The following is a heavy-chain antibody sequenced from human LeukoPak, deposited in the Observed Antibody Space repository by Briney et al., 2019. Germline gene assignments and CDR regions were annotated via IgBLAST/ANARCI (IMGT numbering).Heavy chain of an antibody. CDR3: ARVHYYGSGSYMVDY. CDR1: GFTFSSYS. D-gene: IGHD3-10*01. CDR2: ISSSSSYI. Sequence: PGGSLRLSCAASGFTFSSYSMNWVRQAPGKGLEWVLSISSSSSYIYYADSVKGRFTISRDNAKNSLYLQMNSLRAEDTAVYYCARVHYYGSGSYMVDYWGQGTLVTVSS. J-gene: IGHJ4*02. V-gene: IGHV3-21*01.